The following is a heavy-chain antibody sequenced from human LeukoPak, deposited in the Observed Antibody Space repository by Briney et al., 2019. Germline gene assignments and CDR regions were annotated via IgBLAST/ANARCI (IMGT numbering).Heavy chain of an antibody. J-gene: IGHJ3*02. V-gene: IGHV3-30*02. CDR2: IRYDGSNR. D-gene: IGHD2-15*01. CDR3: ARDRADIVVVVAATPPEAFDI. CDR1: GFTFGSYG. Sequence: GGSLRLSCGVSGFTFGSYGMHWVRQAPGKGLEWVAYIRYDGSNRHYADSVKGRFTISRDNSKNTLYLQMNSLRVEDTAVYYCARDRADIVVVVAATPPEAFDIWGQGTMVTVSS.